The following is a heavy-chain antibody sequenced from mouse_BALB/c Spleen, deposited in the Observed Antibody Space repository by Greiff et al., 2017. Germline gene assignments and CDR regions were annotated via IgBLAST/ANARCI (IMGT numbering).Heavy chain of an antibody. V-gene: IGHV5-9*03. Sequence: DVMLVESGGGLVKPGGSLKLSCAASGFTFSSYTMSWVRQTPEKRLEWVATISSGGGNTYYPDSVKGRFTISRDNAKNNLYLQMSSLRSEDTALYYCARYERLRRYAMDYWGQGTSVTVSS. J-gene: IGHJ4*01. CDR3: ARYERLRRYAMDY. CDR2: ISSGGGNT. D-gene: IGHD2-4*01. CDR1: GFTFSSYT.